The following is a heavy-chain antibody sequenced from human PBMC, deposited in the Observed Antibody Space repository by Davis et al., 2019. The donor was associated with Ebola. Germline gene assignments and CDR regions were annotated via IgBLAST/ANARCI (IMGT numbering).Heavy chain of an antibody. J-gene: IGHJ3*01. D-gene: IGHD3-22*01. V-gene: IGHV3-21*01. Sequence: GESLKISCAASGFAFSTYSVNWVRQAPGKGLEWVSSISSTSYFIYYADSLKGRFTISRDNAKNSLYLQMNILRAEDTAVYYCARGGLYDSSGYSHAAFDVWGRGTMVTVSS. CDR2: ISSTSYFI. CDR1: GFAFSTYS. CDR3: ARGGLYDSSGYSHAAFDV.